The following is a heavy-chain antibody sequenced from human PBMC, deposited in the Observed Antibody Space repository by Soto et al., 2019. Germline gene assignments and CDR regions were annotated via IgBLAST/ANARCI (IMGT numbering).Heavy chain of an antibody. J-gene: IGHJ6*02. CDR1: GYSFTSYW. D-gene: IGHD4-4*01. CDR3: ARQKEDYSNSNSYYYYGMDV. V-gene: IGHV5-51*01. CDR2: IYPGDSDT. Sequence: GESLNISCKGSGYSFTSYWIGWVRQMPGKGLEWMGIIYPGDSDTRYSPSFQGQVTISADKSISTAYLQWSSLKASDTAMYYCARQKEDYSNSNSYYYYGMDVWGQGTTVTVSS.